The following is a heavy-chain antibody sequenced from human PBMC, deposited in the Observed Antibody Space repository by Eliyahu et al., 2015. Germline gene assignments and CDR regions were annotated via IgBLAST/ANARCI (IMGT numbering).Heavy chain of an antibody. V-gene: IGHV4-39*01. CDR1: XGPXSXXSYY. CDR3: ARHGRDSFFQH. Sequence: QLQLQESGPGLVKPSETLSLTXXVXXGPXSXXSYYWGWSRXPPGKGLEWIGSIYYSGGTYYNPSLKSRVTISVDTSKNQVSLKLSSVTAADTAVYYCARHGRDSFFQHWGQGTLVTVSS. CDR2: IYYSGGT. D-gene: IGHD1-26*01. J-gene: IGHJ1*01.